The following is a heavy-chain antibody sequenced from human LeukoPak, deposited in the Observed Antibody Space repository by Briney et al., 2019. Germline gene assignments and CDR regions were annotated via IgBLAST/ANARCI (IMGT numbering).Heavy chain of an antibody. CDR2: IYYTGST. Sequence: SETLSLTCTLSGGSITNTKYYWGWIRQPPGKGLEWIGSIYYTGSTYYNPSLKSRVTISVDTSKNQFSLKLRSVTAADTALYYCTRHTGYISGQYSNYEDSWGQGTLVTVSS. CDR1: GGSITNTKYY. D-gene: IGHD4-11*01. V-gene: IGHV4-39*01. CDR3: TRHTGYISGQYSNYEDS. J-gene: IGHJ4*02.